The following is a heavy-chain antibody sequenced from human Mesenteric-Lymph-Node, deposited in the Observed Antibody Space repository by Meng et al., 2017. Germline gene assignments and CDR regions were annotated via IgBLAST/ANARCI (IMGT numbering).Heavy chain of an antibody. J-gene: IGHJ5*02. V-gene: IGHV3-15*01. Sequence: EVQLVEAGGGLGRPGESLRLCCEGSGFTFRNAWMSWVRQDPGKGLEWVGRIKSNIDGGTTDYAAPVKGRFTMSRDDSKNTLYLQMNSLKSEDTGVYYCTTDLSMADWFHPWGQGTLVTVSS. CDR1: GFTFRNAW. CDR3: TTDLSMADWFHP. D-gene: IGHD2/OR15-2a*01. CDR2: IKSNIDGGTT.